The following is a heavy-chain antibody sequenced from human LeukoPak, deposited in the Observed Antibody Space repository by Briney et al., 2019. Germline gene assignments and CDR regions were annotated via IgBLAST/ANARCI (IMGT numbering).Heavy chain of an antibody. CDR3: AKEIAAADRYFDY. Sequence: GGSLRLSCAASGFTFSSYGMHWVRQAPGKGLEWVAFIRYDGSNKYYADSVKGRFTISRDNSRNTLYLQMNSLRAEDTAVYYCAKEIAAADRYFDYWGQGTLVTVSS. CDR2: IRYDGSNK. J-gene: IGHJ4*02. V-gene: IGHV3-30*02. D-gene: IGHD6-13*01. CDR1: GFTFSSYG.